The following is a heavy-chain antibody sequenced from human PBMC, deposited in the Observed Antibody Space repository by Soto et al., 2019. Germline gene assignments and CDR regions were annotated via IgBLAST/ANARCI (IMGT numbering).Heavy chain of an antibody. CDR1: GYTFTSYA. D-gene: IGHD2-15*01. J-gene: IGHJ5*02. CDR2: INAGNGNT. V-gene: IGHV1-3*01. CDR3: ATCGGGGSCYPWGWFDP. Sequence: QVQLVQSGAEVMKPGASVKVSCKASGYTFTSYAMHWVRQAPGQRLEWMGWINAGNGNTKYSQKFQGRVTITRDTSASTAYMELSSLRSEDTAVYYCATCGGGGSCYPWGWFDPWGQGTLVTVSS.